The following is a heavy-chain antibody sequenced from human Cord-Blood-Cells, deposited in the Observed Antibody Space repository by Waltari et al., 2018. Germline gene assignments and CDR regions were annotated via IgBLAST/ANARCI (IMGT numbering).Heavy chain of an antibody. CDR2: IYSGGST. V-gene: IGHV3-53*01. CDR1: GFTVSSNY. J-gene: IGHJ4*02. Sequence: EVQLVESGGGLIQPGGSLRLSCAASGFTVSSNYMSWVRQAPGKGLCLVSVIYSGGSTYCASSVKGRFTISKDNSKNTLYLQMNSLRAEDTAVYYCARAREGVGATPYFDYWGQGTLVTVSS. CDR3: ARAREGVGATPYFDY. D-gene: IGHD1-26*01.